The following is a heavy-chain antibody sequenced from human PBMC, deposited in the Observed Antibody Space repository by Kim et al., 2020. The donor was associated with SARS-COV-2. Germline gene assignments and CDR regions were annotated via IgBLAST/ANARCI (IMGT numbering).Heavy chain of an antibody. V-gene: IGHV3-33*06. CDR2: IWYDGSNK. Sequence: GGSLRLSCAASGFTFSSYGMHWVRQAPGKGLEWVAVIWYDGSNKYYADSVKGRFTISRDNSKNTLYLQMNSLRAEDTAVYYCAKDRGTTVVTYDFDYWGQGTLVTVSS. CDR3: AKDRGTTVVTYDFDY. CDR1: GFTFSSYG. J-gene: IGHJ4*02. D-gene: IGHD4-17*01.